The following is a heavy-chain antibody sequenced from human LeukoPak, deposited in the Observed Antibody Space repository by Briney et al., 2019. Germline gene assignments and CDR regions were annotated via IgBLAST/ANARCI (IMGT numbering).Heavy chain of an antibody. CDR1: GGTFSSYA. D-gene: IGHD3-10*01. J-gene: IGHJ4*02. V-gene: IGHV1-69*13. Sequence: ASVKVSCKASGGTFSSYAISWVRQAPGQGLEWMGGIIPIFGTANYARKFQGRVTITADESTSTAYMELSSLRSEDTAVYYCARDSVPYYYGSGSYPFFDYWGQGTLVTVSS. CDR2: IIPIFGTA. CDR3: ARDSVPYYYGSGSYPFFDY.